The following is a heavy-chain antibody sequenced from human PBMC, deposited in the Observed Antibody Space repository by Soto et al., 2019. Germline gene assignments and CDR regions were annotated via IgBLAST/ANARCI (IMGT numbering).Heavy chain of an antibody. V-gene: IGHV5-51*01. CDR2: IYPGDSDT. CDR3: ARRASYGSGSRYYYYMDV. D-gene: IGHD3-10*01. CDR1: GYSFTSYW. Sequence: LGESLKISCKGSGYSFTSYWIGWVRQMPGKGLEWMGIIYPGDSDTRYSPSFQGQVTISADKSISTAYLQWSSLKASDTAMYYCARRASYGSGSRYYYYMDVWGKGTTVTVSS. J-gene: IGHJ6*03.